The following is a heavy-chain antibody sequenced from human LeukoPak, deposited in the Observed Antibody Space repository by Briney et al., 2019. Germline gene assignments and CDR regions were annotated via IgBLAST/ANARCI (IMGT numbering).Heavy chain of an antibody. Sequence: ESLKISCKGSGYTFTNYWIGWVRQMPGKGLEWMGIIYPGDSNTKYSPSFRGLVTISADKSITTTYLQWNSLKASDTAIYFCARLGFCSGSSCYAPSHYWGQGTLVTVSS. D-gene: IGHD2-2*01. CDR1: GYTFTNYW. CDR3: ARLGFCSGSSCYAPSHY. V-gene: IGHV5-51*01. J-gene: IGHJ4*02. CDR2: IYPGDSNT.